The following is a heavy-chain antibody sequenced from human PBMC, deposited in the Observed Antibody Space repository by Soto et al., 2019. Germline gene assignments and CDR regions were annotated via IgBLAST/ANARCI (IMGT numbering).Heavy chain of an antibody. CDR2: IYYSGST. V-gene: IGHV4-59*08. CDR1: GDSISNYY. CDR3: ARHLWVGSSWYLGAFDI. Sequence: QVQLQESGPGLVKPSETLSLTCTVSGDSISNYYWSWIRQPPGKGLEWIGYIYYSGSTNYNPSPTILVTLSVDMAKNQCSLKLSSVTAADTAVYYCARHLWVGSSWYLGAFDIWGQGTMVTVSS. J-gene: IGHJ3*02. D-gene: IGHD6-13*01.